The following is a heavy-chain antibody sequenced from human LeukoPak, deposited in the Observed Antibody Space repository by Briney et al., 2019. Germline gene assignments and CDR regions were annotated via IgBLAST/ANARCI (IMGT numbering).Heavy chain of an antibody. CDR3: ARDSIAVAGYFDY. D-gene: IGHD6-19*01. V-gene: IGHV3-7*01. Sequence: PGGSLRLSCAASGFTFSSYWMSWVRQAPGKGLEWVAYIKQDGSEKYYVDSVKGRFTISRDNAKNSLYLQMNSLRAEDTAVYYCARDSIAVAGYFDYWGQGTLVTVSS. CDR1: GFTFSSYW. J-gene: IGHJ4*02. CDR2: IKQDGSEK.